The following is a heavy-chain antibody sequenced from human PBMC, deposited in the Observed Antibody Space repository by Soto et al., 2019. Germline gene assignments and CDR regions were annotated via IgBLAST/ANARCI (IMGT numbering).Heavy chain of an antibody. V-gene: IGHV4-31*03. J-gene: IGHJ3*02. CDR3: ARDESATDAFDI. CDR1: GGSISSGGYY. CDR2: IYYSGTT. Sequence: QVQLQESGPGLVKPSQTLSLTCTVSGGSISSGGYYWSWIRQNPGKGLEWIGYIYYSGTTNYNPCLKRRLTISVDTSKNQFSLKLNSMTAADTAVYYCARDESATDAFDIWGQGTMVTVSS. D-gene: IGHD5-12*01.